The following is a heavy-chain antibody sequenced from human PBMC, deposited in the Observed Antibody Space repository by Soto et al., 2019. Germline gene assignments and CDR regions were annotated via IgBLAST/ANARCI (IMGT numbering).Heavy chain of an antibody. V-gene: IGHV3-33*01. CDR3: ARGGVTGIVGIFGSPLDI. CDR1: GFSFTTYG. D-gene: IGHD1-1*01. J-gene: IGHJ3*02. Sequence: QVQLVESGGGWVQPGRSLRLSCEATGFSFTTYGMHWVRQAPGKGLEWVAVIGYDGNNKYYADSVEGRFTISRDNSKNTLYLQMISLRGDDTAVYYCARGGVTGIVGIFGSPLDIWGQGTVVTVSS. CDR2: IGYDGNNK.